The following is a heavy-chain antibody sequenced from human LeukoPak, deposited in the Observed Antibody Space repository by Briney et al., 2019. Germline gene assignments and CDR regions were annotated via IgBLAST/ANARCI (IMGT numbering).Heavy chain of an antibody. CDR3: ARGPNLYCSSTSCPPSTLGYYFDY. CDR1: GYTFTSYD. V-gene: IGHV1-8*01. CDR2: MNPNSGNT. J-gene: IGHJ4*02. Sequence: ASVKVSCKASGYTFTSYDINWVRQATGQGLEWMGWMNPNSGNTGYAQKFQGRVTMTRNTSISTAYMELSSLRSEDTAVYYCARGPNLYCSSTSCPPSTLGYYFDYWGQGTLVTVSS. D-gene: IGHD2-2*01.